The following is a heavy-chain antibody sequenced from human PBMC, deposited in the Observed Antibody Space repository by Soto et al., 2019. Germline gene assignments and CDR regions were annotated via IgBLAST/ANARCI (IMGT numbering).Heavy chain of an antibody. D-gene: IGHD2-2*01. CDR3: AKERDCSTTSCYLSYYYKAMDV. V-gene: IGHV3-9*01. Sequence: EAQLVESGGGLVQPGRSLRLSCAASGFTFDDYAMHWVRQVPGKGLEWVSGISWNSGSIAYADSVKGRFTISRDNAKNSLYLQMSSLRAEDTALYYCAKERDCSTTSCYLSYYYKAMDVWGQGTTVTVSS. CDR1: GFTFDDYA. CDR2: ISWNSGSI. J-gene: IGHJ6*02.